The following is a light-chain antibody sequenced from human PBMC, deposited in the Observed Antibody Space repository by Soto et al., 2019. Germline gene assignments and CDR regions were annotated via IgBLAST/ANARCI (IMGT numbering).Light chain of an antibody. CDR3: QQYNNWPIT. CDR2: GAS. J-gene: IGKJ5*01. CDR1: QSVSDN. Sequence: EIVMTQSPATLSVSPGERATLSCRASQSVSDNLAWYQQKPGQAPRLFIYGASARATGIPARFSGSGSGTEFTLNISSQQSEDFAVYYCQQYNNWPITFGQGTRLEIK. V-gene: IGKV3-15*01.